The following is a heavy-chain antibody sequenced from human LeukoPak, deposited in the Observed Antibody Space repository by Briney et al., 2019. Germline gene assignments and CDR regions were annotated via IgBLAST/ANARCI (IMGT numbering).Heavy chain of an antibody. J-gene: IGHJ3*02. CDR2: INTSGGST. Sequence: ASVQVSCKASGYTFTSYYIHWVRQAPAQGLEWMGIINTSGGSTTSAPNFQGRVTMTRDMSTRTVYMELRSLISEATAVYYCAGADGYRPCDAFHIWGQGTMVTVSS. D-gene: IGHD5-24*01. CDR3: AGADGYRPCDAFHI. V-gene: IGHV1-46*01. CDR1: GYTFTSYY.